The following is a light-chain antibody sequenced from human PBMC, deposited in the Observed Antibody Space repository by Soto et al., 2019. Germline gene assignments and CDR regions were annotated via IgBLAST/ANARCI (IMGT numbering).Light chain of an antibody. CDR2: DDS. Sequence: SYELTKPPSVSVAAGQTARITCGGNNIGSKSVHWYQQKPGQAPVLVVYDDSDRPSGIPERFSGSNSGNTATLTISRVEAGDEADYYCQVWDSSSDLVVFGGGTKLTVL. V-gene: IGLV3-21*02. J-gene: IGLJ2*01. CDR3: QVWDSSSDLVV. CDR1: NIGSKS.